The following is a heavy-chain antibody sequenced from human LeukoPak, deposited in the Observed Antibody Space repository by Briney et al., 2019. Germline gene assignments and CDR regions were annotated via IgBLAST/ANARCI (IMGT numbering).Heavy chain of an antibody. CDR3: AKDQVSTAMALYYYYGMDV. CDR1: GFTFSSYS. V-gene: IGHV3-23*01. Sequence: TGGSLRLSCAASGFTFSSYSMNWVRQAPGKGLEWVSAIRGSGGSTYYADSVKGRFTISRDNSKNTLYLQMNSLRAEDTAVYYCAKDQVSTAMALYYYYGMDVWGQGTTVTVSS. J-gene: IGHJ6*02. D-gene: IGHD5-18*01. CDR2: IRGSGGST.